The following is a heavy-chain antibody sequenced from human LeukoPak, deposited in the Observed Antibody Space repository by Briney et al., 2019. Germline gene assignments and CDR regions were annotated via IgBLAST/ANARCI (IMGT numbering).Heavy chain of an antibody. CDR2: ISSSGSTT. V-gene: IGHV3-48*03. Sequence: GGSLRLPCAASGFTFSSYEMNWVRQAPGKGLEWVSYISSSGSTTYYADSVKGRFTISRDNAKNSLYLQMNSLRAEDTAVYYCARDGGYYGMDVWDKGTTVTVSS. D-gene: IGHD3-16*01. J-gene: IGHJ6*04. CDR3: ARDGGYYGMDV. CDR1: GFTFSSYE.